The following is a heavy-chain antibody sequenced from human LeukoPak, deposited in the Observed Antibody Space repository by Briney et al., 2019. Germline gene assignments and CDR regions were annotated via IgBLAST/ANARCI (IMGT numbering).Heavy chain of an antibody. V-gene: IGHV1-8*01. Sequence: GASVKVSCKASGYTFTSYVINWVRQATGQGLGWMGWMNPNSGNTGYAQRFQGRVTMTSNTSIRTAYMELSSLGSEDTAVYYCPRGQVGATFPDYWGQGTLVTVSS. J-gene: IGHJ4*02. CDR2: MNPNSGNT. CDR3: PRGQVGATFPDY. D-gene: IGHD1-26*01. CDR1: GYTFTSYV.